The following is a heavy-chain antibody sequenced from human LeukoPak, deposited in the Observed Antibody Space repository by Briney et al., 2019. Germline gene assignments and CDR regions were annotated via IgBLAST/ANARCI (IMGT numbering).Heavy chain of an antibody. V-gene: IGHV3-23*01. Sequence: GGSLRLSCAASGFTFSNYDMTWVRQAPGQGLEWVSTISDSGGSTFYADSVKGRFTVSRDNSKNTLYLKMNSLTVEDTAVYYCAASSNWYYFDYWGQGTLVTASS. J-gene: IGHJ4*02. CDR1: GFTFSNYD. CDR3: AASSNWYYFDY. D-gene: IGHD6-13*01. CDR2: ISDSGGST.